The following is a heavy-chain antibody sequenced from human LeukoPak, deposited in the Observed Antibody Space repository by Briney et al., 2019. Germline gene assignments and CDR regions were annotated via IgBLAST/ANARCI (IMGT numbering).Heavy chain of an antibody. Sequence: PGGSLRLSCAASGVTFSNYGMHWVRQAPGKGLEYVSAISSNGGSTYYANSVKGRFTISRDNSKNTLYLQMGSLRAEDMAVYYCARANGRQLWLTPDYRGQGTLVTVSS. CDR2: ISSNGGST. V-gene: IGHV3-64*01. CDR1: GVTFSNYG. CDR3: ARANGRQLWLTPDY. J-gene: IGHJ4*02. D-gene: IGHD5-18*01.